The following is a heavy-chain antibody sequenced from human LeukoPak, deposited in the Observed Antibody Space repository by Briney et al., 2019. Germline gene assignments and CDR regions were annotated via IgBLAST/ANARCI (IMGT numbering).Heavy chain of an antibody. CDR1: AFTFNSYV. CDR2: IKQDGSEK. CDR3: ARGKTSID. J-gene: IGHJ4*02. D-gene: IGHD1-1*01. V-gene: IGHV3-7*01. Sequence: GGTLRLSCAASAFTFNSYVMSWVRQAPGKGLEWVANIKQDGSEKYYVDSVKGRFTISRDNAKNSLYLQMNSLRAEDTAVYYCARGKTSIDWGQGTLVTVSS.